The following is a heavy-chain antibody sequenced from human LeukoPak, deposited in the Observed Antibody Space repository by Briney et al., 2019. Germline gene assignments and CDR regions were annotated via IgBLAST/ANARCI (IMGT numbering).Heavy chain of an antibody. CDR2: ISPGCGPT. J-gene: IGHJ4*02. V-gene: IGHV3-23*01. D-gene: IGHD3-3*01. CDR1: GFPYSSYG. CDR3: AKDGALLRFDY. Sequence: GGSLRLSCAGCGFPYSSYGMNWVRQSPGKGLEWVSGISPGCGPTYYADSVRGSFTISRDDSKNKLQMQMKSLRAEDMAVYYSAKDGALLRFDYWGQGILVTVSS.